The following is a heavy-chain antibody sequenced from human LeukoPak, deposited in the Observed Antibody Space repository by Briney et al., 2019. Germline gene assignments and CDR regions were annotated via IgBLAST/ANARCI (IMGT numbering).Heavy chain of an antibody. J-gene: IGHJ4*02. CDR2: IYYSGST. CDR1: GGSISSSSYY. CDR3: ARQLGYCSSTSCYADKVDY. Sequence: SETLSLTCTVSGGSISSSSYYWGWIRQPPGRGLEWIGSIYYSGSTYYNPSLKSRVTISADTSKNQFSLKLSSVTAADTAVYYCARQLGYCSSTSCYADKVDYWGQGTLVTVSS. D-gene: IGHD2-2*01. V-gene: IGHV4-39*01.